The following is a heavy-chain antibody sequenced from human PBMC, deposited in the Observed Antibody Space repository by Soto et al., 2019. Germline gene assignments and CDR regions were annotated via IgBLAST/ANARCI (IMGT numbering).Heavy chain of an antibody. J-gene: IGHJ3*02. CDR3: ARVERGPATSVVDAFDI. V-gene: IGHV4-34*01. CDR2: RSHSGGT. D-gene: IGHD2-15*01. Sequence: PSETLSRTSAVYGGFVTSGSYYWSWRRQPPGKGLEWIGERSHSGGTHFNPSLKSRVTISVDTSNNQFTLQTSSVTAADTALYYWARVERGPATSVVDAFDIWGPGTIVTASS. CDR1: GGFVTSGSYY.